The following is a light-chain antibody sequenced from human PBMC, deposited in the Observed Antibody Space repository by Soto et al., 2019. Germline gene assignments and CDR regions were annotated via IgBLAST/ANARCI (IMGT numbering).Light chain of an antibody. CDR2: DGS. V-gene: IGLV2-23*01. CDR1: SSDVGSYTL. Sequence: QSALTQPASVSGSPGQSITISCTGTSSDVGSYTLVSWYQQHPGKAPKLMIYDGSQRPSGVSNRFSASKSGTTASLTISGLQAEDEADYFCCSYAGTHVVFGGGTKVTVL. J-gene: IGLJ2*01. CDR3: CSYAGTHVV.